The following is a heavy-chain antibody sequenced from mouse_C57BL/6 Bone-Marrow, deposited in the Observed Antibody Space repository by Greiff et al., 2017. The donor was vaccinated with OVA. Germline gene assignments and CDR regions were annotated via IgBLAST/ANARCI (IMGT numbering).Heavy chain of an antibody. CDR1: GFTFSDYG. CDR3: ARYYYGSSYYFDY. CDR2: ISSGSSTI. V-gene: IGHV5-17*01. Sequence: EVKLMESGGGLVKPGGSLKLSCAASGFTFSDYGMHWVRQAPEKGLEWVAYISSGSSTIYYEDTVKGRFTISRDNAKNTLFLQMTSLRSEDTAMYYCARYYYGSSYYFDYWGQGTTLTVSS. J-gene: IGHJ2*01. D-gene: IGHD1-1*01.